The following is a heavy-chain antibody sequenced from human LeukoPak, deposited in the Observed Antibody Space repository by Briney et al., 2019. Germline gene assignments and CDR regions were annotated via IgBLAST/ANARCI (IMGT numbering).Heavy chain of an antibody. CDR2: IWYDGSNK. J-gene: IGHJ4*02. CDR1: GFTFSSYG. Sequence: GGSLRLSCVASGFTFSSYGMHWVRQAPGKGLEWVAFIWYDGSNKYYADSVKGRFTISRDNSKNTLYLQMNSLRAEDTAVYYCARDYCSGGSCLFDYWGQGTLVTVSS. V-gene: IGHV3-33*01. CDR3: ARDYCSGGSCLFDY. D-gene: IGHD2-15*01.